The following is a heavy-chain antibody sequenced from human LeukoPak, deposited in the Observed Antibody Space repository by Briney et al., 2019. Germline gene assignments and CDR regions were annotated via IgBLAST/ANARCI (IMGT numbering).Heavy chain of an antibody. J-gene: IGHJ4*02. V-gene: IGHV1-69*13. CDR1: GGTFSSYA. CDR2: IIPIFGTA. D-gene: IGHD4-17*01. CDR3: ARDYGAYPSAD. Sequence: SVKVSCKAFGGTFSSYAISWVRQAPGQGLEWMGGIIPIFGTANYAQKFQGRDTISPAESTSTAYMKLSSPRSENTALYYCARDYGAYPSADWGQGTLVTV.